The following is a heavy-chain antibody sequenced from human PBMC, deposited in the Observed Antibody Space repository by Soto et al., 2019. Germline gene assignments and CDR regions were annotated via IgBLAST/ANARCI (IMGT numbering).Heavy chain of an antibody. Sequence: EVQLVESGGGLVQPGGSLRLSCAASGFTFSSYSMNWVRQAPGKGLEWVAYISSSSSTIYYADSVKGRFTISRDNDKNSLYQKMNSLRDEHRAVYYCAGDNAMIVVVGRPTDAFDIWGQGTMVTVSS. V-gene: IGHV3-48*02. J-gene: IGHJ3*02. CDR2: ISSSSSTI. D-gene: IGHD3-22*01. CDR1: GFTFSSYS. CDR3: AGDNAMIVVVGRPTDAFDI.